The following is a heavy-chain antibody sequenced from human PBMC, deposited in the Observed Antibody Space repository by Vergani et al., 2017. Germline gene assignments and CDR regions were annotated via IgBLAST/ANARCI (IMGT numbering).Heavy chain of an antibody. V-gene: IGHV1-69*04. Sequence: QVQLVQSGAEVKKPGASVKVSCKASGGTFSSYAISWVRQAPGQGLEWMGRIIPILGIANYAQKFQGRVTITEDKSTSTAYMALSSLRSEDTAVYYGAREGVGATFGYWGQGTLVTVSS. D-gene: IGHD1-26*01. CDR2: IIPILGIA. CDR3: AREGVGATFGY. CDR1: GGTFSSYA. J-gene: IGHJ4*02.